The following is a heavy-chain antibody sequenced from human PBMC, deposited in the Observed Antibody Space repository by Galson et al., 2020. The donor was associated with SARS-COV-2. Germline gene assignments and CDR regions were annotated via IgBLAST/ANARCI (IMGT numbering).Heavy chain of an antibody. CDR1: GFALSGSA. V-gene: IGHV3-73*01. CDR3: ARFVEAANYFDY. J-gene: IGHJ4*02. CDR2: IRSKPNNYAT. D-gene: IGHD6-25*01. Sequence: GGSLRLSCEASGFALSGSAIHWVRQASGKGLEWVGHIRSKPNNYATAYAASVNDRFTISRDDSKNTAYLQMNSLKTEDTALYYCARFVEAANYFDYWGQGALVTVSS.